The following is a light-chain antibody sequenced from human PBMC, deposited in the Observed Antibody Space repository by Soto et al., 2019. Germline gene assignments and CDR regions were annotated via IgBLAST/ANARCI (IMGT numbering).Light chain of an antibody. Sequence: QPVLTQPASVSGSPGQSSTISCTRTSSDVGGYNYVSWYQQHPGKAPKLMIYDVSNRPSGVSNRFSGSKSGNTASLTISGLQAEDEADYYCSSYTSSSPWVFGTGTQLTVL. V-gene: IGLV2-14*01. CDR2: DVS. J-gene: IGLJ1*01. CDR3: SSYTSSSPWV. CDR1: SSDVGGYNY.